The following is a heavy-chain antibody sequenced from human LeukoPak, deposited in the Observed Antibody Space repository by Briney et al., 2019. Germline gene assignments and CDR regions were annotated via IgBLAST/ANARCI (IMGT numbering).Heavy chain of an antibody. V-gene: IGHV5-51*01. CDR2: IFPFDSDA. J-gene: IGHJ3*02. Sequence: GESLKISCKGSGYNFPRYWIGWVRQMPGKGLEWMGIIFPFDSDAKYSPSFQGHVTISADESLNTAFLQWNSLKASDTAMYYCVRPQGVVVPKAPSNAYDMWGQGTMVIVSS. CDR3: VRPQGVVVPKAPSNAYDM. CDR1: GYNFPRYW. D-gene: IGHD2-2*01.